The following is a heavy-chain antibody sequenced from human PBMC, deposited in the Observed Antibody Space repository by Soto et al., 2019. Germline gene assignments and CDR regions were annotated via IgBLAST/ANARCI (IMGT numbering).Heavy chain of an antibody. D-gene: IGHD6-19*01. CDR3: ARDPKCGGWSNAFDV. CDR2: TYYRSKWYN. Sequence: PSQTLSLTCAISGDSVSGNSAAWNWIRQSPSRGLEWLGRTYYRSKWYNEYAVSVESRITINPDTSKNQFSLQLDSVTAEDTAVYYCARDPKCGGWSNAFDVWGQGTMVTGSS. V-gene: IGHV6-1*01. CDR1: GDSVSGNSAA. J-gene: IGHJ3*01.